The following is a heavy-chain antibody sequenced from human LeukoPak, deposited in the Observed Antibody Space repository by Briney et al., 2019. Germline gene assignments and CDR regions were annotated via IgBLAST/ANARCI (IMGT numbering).Heavy chain of an antibody. CDR3: ASGPLYGGYDD. CDR2: IIPIFGTA. CDR1: GGTFSSYA. J-gene: IGHJ4*02. D-gene: IGHD5-12*01. Sequence: SVKVSCKASGGTFSSYAISWVRQAPGQGLEWMGRIIPIFGTANYAQEFQGRVTITTDESTSTAYMELSSLRSEDTAVYYCASGPLYGGYDDWGQGTLVTVSS. V-gene: IGHV1-69*05.